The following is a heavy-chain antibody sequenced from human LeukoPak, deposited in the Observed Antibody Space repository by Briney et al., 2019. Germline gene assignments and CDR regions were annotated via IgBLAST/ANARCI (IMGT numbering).Heavy chain of an antibody. Sequence: EASVKVSCKASGYTFTSYGISWVRQAPGQGLEWMGWISAYNGNTNYAQKLQGRVTMTTDTSTSTAYMELRSLRSDDTAVYYCARHVEMATIGNYYYGMDVWGQGTTVTVSS. J-gene: IGHJ6*02. CDR1: GYTFTSYG. D-gene: IGHD5-24*01. CDR2: ISAYNGNT. CDR3: ARHVEMATIGNYYYGMDV. V-gene: IGHV1-18*01.